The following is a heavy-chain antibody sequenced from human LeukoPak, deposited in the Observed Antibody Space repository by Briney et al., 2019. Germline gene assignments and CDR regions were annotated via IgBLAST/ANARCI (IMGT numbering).Heavy chain of an antibody. CDR3: ARDIAREFDY. J-gene: IGHJ4*02. Sequence: GASVKVSCKASGYSFIKYYIHWVRQAPGEGLEWMGVINPRDGSTNYAQNFQGRVTLTRDRSTSTVYMDLSSLRSEDTAVYYCARDIAREFDYWGRGTLVTASS. CDR2: INPRDGST. V-gene: IGHV1-46*01. CDR1: GYSFIKYY. D-gene: IGHD3-16*02.